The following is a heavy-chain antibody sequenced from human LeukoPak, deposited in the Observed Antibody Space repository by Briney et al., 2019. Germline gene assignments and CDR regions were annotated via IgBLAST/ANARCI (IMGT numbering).Heavy chain of an antibody. D-gene: IGHD1-26*01. CDR3: ARDPYSGNYGAYYYYYMDV. CDR1: GFTFSSYN. V-gene: IGHV3-21*06. Sequence: ARSLRLSCAASGFTFSSYNTNWVRQAPGKGLEWDSSIPSSSSYIYYADSVKGRFTISRDNAKNSLYLQMDSLRVEDTAEYYCARDPYSGNYGAYYYYYMDVWGKGTTVTVSS. J-gene: IGHJ6*03. CDR2: IPSSSSYI.